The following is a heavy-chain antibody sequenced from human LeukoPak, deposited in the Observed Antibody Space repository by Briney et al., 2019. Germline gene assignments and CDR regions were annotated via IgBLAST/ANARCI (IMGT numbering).Heavy chain of an antibody. CDR3: ARDPALGYCSSTSCYGFDY. J-gene: IGHJ4*02. Sequence: SVKVSCKASGGTFSSYAISWVRQAPGQGLEWMGGIIPIFGTANYAQKFQGRVTMTRDTSTSTVYMELSSLRSEDTAVYYCARDPALGYCSSTSCYGFDYWGQGTLVTVSS. D-gene: IGHD2-2*01. CDR1: GGTFSSYA. CDR2: IIPIFGTA. V-gene: IGHV1-69*05.